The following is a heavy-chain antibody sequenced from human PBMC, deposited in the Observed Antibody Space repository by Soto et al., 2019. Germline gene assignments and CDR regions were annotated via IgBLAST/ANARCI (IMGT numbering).Heavy chain of an antibody. CDR1: GYTFTSYA. J-gene: IGHJ5*02. CDR3: ARSLSVVVVPAVSGWFDP. Sequence: QVQLVQSGAEVKKPGASVKVSCKASGYTFTSYAMHWVRQAPGQRLEWMGWINAGNGNTKYSQKFQGRVTITRDTSASTAYMELSSLRSEDTAVYYCARSLSVVVVPAVSGWFDPWGQGTLVTVSS. V-gene: IGHV1-3*01. D-gene: IGHD2-2*01. CDR2: INAGNGNT.